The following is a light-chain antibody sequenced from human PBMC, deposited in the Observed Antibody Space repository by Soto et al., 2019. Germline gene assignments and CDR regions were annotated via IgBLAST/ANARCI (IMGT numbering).Light chain of an antibody. CDR3: NSYTTTSSWV. Sequence: QPVSVSGSPGQSITISCTGTSSDVGGYNYVSWYQQHPGKAPKLIIYEVTNRPSGVSNRFSGSKSGNTASLTISGLQAEDEADYYCNSYTTTSSWVFGGGTKLTVL. CDR2: EVT. V-gene: IGLV2-14*01. J-gene: IGLJ3*02. CDR1: SSDVGGYNY.